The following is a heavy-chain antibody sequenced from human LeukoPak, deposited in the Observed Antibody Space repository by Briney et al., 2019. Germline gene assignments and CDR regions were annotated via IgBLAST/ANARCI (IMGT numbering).Heavy chain of an antibody. CDR2: IKQDGSEK. Sequence: GGSLRLSCAASGFTFSSYWMTWVRQAPGKGLEWVANIKQDGSEKYYVDSVKGRFTISRDNAKNSLYLQMNSLRAEDTAVYYCARDNRMGYYSDSSGGTDAFDLWGQGTMVTVSS. CDR1: GFTFSSYW. CDR3: ARDNRMGYYSDSSGGTDAFDL. V-gene: IGHV3-7*01. D-gene: IGHD3-22*01. J-gene: IGHJ3*01.